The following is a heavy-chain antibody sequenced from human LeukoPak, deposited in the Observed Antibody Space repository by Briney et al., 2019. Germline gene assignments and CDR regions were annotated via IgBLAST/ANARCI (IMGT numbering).Heavy chain of an antibody. CDR3: LRGGGGSSSGQFEY. CDR1: GFRFSDFW. D-gene: IGHD5-18*01. J-gene: IGHJ4*02. Sequence: GGSLRLACAASGFRFSDFWIHWVRQAPGKGLVWVSRINTAGSGTDYADSVKGRFAISRDNAKNTVYLHMGSLEVEDTAVYYCLRGGGGSSSGQFEYWGQGTLVTVSS. V-gene: IGHV3-74*01. CDR2: INTAGSGT.